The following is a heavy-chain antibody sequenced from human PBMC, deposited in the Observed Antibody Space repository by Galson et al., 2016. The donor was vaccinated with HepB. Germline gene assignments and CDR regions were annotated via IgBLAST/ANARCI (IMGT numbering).Heavy chain of an antibody. CDR1: GFTFSSCW. Sequence: LRLSCAASGFTFSSCWMTWVRQAPGKGLEWVANIKQDGSEKYYVDSVKGRFTISRDNAKNSLYLQMNSLRAEDTAVYYRAREGLSDYGDYKYYYYALDVWGQGTTVTVSS. D-gene: IGHD4-17*01. CDR3: AREGLSDYGDYKYYYYALDV. CDR2: IKQDGSEK. V-gene: IGHV3-7*01. J-gene: IGHJ6*02.